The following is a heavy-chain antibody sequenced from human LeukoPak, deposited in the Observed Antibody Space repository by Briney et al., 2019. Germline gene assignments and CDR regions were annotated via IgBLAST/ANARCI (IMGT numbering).Heavy chain of an antibody. CDR2: IKQDGSDK. V-gene: IGHV3-7*01. CDR3: ARIGAAYYYYMDV. CDR1: GFTFSTYW. D-gene: IGHD2-15*01. Sequence: GGSLRLSCAASGFTFSTYWMTWVRQAPGKGLEWVANIKQDGSDKYYVDSVKGRFTISRDNAKNSLYLQMNSLRAEDTAVYYCARIGAAYYYYMDVWGKGTTVTVSS. J-gene: IGHJ6*03.